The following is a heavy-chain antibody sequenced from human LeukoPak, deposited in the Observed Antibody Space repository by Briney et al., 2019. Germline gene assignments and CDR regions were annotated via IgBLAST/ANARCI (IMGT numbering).Heavy chain of an antibody. J-gene: IGHJ5*02. CDR1: GGSINSHY. Sequence: SETLSLTCTVSGGSINSHYWIWIRQPPGKGLEWIGYVYYSGSTNYNPSLKSRVTISVDTSKNQFSLKLSSVTAADTAVYYCARDANLFDPWGQGILVTVSS. D-gene: IGHD1-14*01. CDR2: VYYSGST. V-gene: IGHV4-59*11. CDR3: ARDANLFDP.